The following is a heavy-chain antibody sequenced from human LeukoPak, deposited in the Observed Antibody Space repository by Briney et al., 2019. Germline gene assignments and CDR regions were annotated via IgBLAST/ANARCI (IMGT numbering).Heavy chain of an antibody. Sequence: GGSLRLSCAASGFSFSSYAMSWVRQAPGKGLEWVALISYDGSNKYYADSVKGRFTISRDNSKNTLYLQMNSLRAEDTAVYYCAKSYYGGWGQGTLVTVSS. V-gene: IGHV3-30*18. CDR2: ISYDGSNK. CDR3: AKSYYGG. J-gene: IGHJ4*02. CDR1: GFSFSSYA. D-gene: IGHD3-10*01.